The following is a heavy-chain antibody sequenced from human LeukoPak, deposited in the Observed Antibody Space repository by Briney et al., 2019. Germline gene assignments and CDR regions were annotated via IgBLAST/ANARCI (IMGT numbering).Heavy chain of an antibody. CDR1: GFTFSSYA. CDR2: ISGSGGST. J-gene: IGHJ6*02. Sequence: GGSLRLSCAASGFTFSSYAMSWVRQAPGKRLEWVSAISGSGGSTYYADSVKGRFTISRDNSKNTLYLQMNSLRAEDTAVYYCAKDQGDVYHYYGMDVWGQGTTVTVSS. CDR3: AKDQGDVYHYYGMDV. V-gene: IGHV3-23*01. D-gene: IGHD3-16*01.